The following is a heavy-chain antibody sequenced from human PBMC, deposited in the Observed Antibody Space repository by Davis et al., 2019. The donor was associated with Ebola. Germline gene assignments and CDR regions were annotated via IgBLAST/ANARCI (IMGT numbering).Heavy chain of an antibody. CDR2: IYSGGST. CDR3: ERVVYSSSWYNY. CDR1: GFTVSSHY. J-gene: IGHJ4*02. V-gene: IGHV3-53*01. D-gene: IGHD6-13*01. Sequence: PGGSLRLSCAASGFTVSSHYMSWVRQAPGKWLKRVSVIYSGGSTYYADSVKGRFTISRDNSKNTLYLKMNSMRAENTAVYYCERVVYSSSWYNYWGQGTLVTVSS.